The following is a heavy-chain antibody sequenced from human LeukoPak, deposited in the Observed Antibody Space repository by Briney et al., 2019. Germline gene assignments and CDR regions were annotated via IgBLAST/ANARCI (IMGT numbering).Heavy chain of an antibody. CDR1: GFTFSGYA. J-gene: IGHJ4*02. CDR2: ISGSGIST. Sequence: GGSLRLSCAASGFTFSGYAMSWVRQAPGKGLEWVSVISGSGISTYNADSVKGRFTISRDNSKNTLYLQMNSLRAEDTAVYYCARTKCDGKYGDYCPRGVRTSLFDYWGQGTLVTVSS. V-gene: IGHV3-23*01. CDR3: ARTKCDGKYGDYCPRGVRTSLFDY. D-gene: IGHD4-17*01.